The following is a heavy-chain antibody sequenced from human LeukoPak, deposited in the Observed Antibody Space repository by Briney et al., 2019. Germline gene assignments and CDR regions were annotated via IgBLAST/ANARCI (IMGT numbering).Heavy chain of an antibody. J-gene: IGHJ6*02. CDR3: ARAFYQGLDGMDV. CDR2: IWYDGSNK. CDR1: GFTFSSYG. D-gene: IGHD2/OR15-2a*01. Sequence: GGSLRLSCAASGFTFSSYGMHWVRQAPGKGLEWVAVIWYDGSNKYYADSVKGRFTISRDNSKNTLYLRMNSLRAEDTAVYYCARAFYQGLDGMDVWGQGTTVTVSS. V-gene: IGHV3-33*01.